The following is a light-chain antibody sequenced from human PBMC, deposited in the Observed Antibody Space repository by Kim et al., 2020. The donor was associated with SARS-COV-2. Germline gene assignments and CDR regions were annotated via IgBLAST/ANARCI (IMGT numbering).Light chain of an antibody. V-gene: IGKV3D-15*01. CDR1: QSVRSS. J-gene: IGKJ4*01. CDR3: QQYYTWSALT. Sequence: SPGERATLSCTASQSVRSSLAWYQQKPGPAPRLLIYDASIRATGVPARFTGSGSGTEFTLTISSLQSEDFAMYFCQQYYTWSALTFGGGTKVDIK. CDR2: DAS.